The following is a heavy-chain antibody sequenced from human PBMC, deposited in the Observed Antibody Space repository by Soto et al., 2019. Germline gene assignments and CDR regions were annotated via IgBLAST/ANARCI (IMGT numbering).Heavy chain of an antibody. CDR3: ARGVGSGSYYNQYNWFDP. V-gene: IGHV1-18*01. Sequence: ASVKVSCKASGGTFSSYTISWVRQAPGQGLEWMGTINPSGGSTNYAQKVQGRVTMTTDTSTSTAYMELRSLRSDDTAVYYCARGVGSGSYYNQYNWFDPWGQGTLVTVSS. CDR2: INPSGGST. J-gene: IGHJ5*02. D-gene: IGHD3-10*01. CDR1: GGTFSSYT.